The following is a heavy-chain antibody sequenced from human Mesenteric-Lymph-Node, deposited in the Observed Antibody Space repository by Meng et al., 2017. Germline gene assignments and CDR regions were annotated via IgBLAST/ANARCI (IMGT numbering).Heavy chain of an antibody. CDR2: INPSGGST. CDR1: GNTFTNYY. V-gene: IGHV1-46*01. Sequence: ASVKVSCKASGNTFTNYYLHWVRQAPGQGLEWMGIINPSGGSTSYVQKFQGRVTMTRNTSIGTASFELRSLISEDTAVYYFARDPSGDLLGDSWGRGTLVTVSS. J-gene: IGHJ4*02. CDR3: ARDPSGDLLGDS. D-gene: IGHD2-21*01.